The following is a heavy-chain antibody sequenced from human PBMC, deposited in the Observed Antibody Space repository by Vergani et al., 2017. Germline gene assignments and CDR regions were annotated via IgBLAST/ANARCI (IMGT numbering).Heavy chain of an antibody. V-gene: IGHV3-9*01. J-gene: IGHJ4*02. CDR2: ISWNSGSI. CDR1: GFTFDDYA. CDR3: AKDKYYDSSGYFDY. D-gene: IGHD3-22*01. Sequence: VQLVESGGGLVQPGRSLRLSCAASGFTFDDYAMHWVRQAPGKGLEWVSGISWNSGSIGYADSVKGRFTISRDNAKNSLYLQMNSLRAEDTALYYCAKDKYYDSSGYFDYWGQGTLVTVSS.